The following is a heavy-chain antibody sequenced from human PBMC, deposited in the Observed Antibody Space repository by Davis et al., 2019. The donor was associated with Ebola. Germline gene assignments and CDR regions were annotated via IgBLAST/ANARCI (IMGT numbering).Heavy chain of an antibody. Sequence: GESLKISCAASGFTFSSYAMHWVRQAPGKGLEWVAVISYDGSNKYYADSVKGRFTISRDNSKNTLYLQMNSLRAEDTAVYYCARDIVPAAGFDYWGQGTLVTVSS. CDR1: GFTFSSYA. CDR3: ARDIVPAAGFDY. D-gene: IGHD2-2*01. J-gene: IGHJ4*02. V-gene: IGHV3-30-3*01. CDR2: ISYDGSNK.